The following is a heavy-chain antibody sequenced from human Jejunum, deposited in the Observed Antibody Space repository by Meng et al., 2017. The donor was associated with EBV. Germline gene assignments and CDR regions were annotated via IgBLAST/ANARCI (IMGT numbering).Heavy chain of an antibody. CDR1: VGSFSDYY. Sequence: QVPLQRWGAGLLKPSATLSLTSAVYVGSFSDYYWTWIRQPPGKGLEWIGEINHGGGAIYNPSLKSRVTISVDTSKNQFSLKLSSVTSADTAVYYCARLGGYASGTYYPIDPWGQGTLVTVSS. V-gene: IGHV4-34*01. CDR3: ARLGGYASGTYYPIDP. D-gene: IGHD3-10*01. J-gene: IGHJ5*02. CDR2: INHGGGA.